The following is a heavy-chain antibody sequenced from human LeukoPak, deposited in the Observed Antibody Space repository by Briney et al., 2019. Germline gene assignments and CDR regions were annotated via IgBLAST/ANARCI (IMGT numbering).Heavy chain of an antibody. D-gene: IGHD3-3*01. J-gene: IGHJ3*02. Sequence: GGSLRLSCAASGLTFDDYDMHWVRQAPGKGLEWVSGISWNSGSIGYADSVKGRFSISRDNAKHSLYLQMNSLRAEDTALYYCYTIRHAVDIWGQGTMVTVSS. CDR1: GLTFDDYD. CDR2: ISWNSGSI. V-gene: IGHV3-9*01. CDR3: YTIRHAVDI.